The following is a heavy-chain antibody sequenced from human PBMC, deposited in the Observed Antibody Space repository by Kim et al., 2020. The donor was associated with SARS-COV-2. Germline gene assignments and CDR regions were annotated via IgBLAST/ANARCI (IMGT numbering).Heavy chain of an antibody. CDR3: AQEASIAARPGFDP. CDR2: ISYDGSNK. CDR1: GFTFSSYA. Sequence: GGSLRFSCAASGFTFSSYAMHWVRQAPGKGLEWVAVISYDGSNKYYADSVKGRFTISRDNSKNTLYLQMNSLRAEDTAVYYCAQEASIAARPGFDPWGQG. D-gene: IGHD6-6*01. V-gene: IGHV3-30-3*02. J-gene: IGHJ5*02.